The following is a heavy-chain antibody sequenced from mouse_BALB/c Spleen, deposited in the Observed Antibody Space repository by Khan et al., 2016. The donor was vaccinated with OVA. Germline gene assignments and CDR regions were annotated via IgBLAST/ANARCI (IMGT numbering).Heavy chain of an antibody. CDR3: AGQPYYHYNLLAY. CDR1: GFSLTNYG. Sequence: QVQLKQSGPGLVAPSQSLSITCTISGFSLTNYGVHWVRQPPGKGLEWLVVIWSDGSTTYNSALKSRLTISKDNSKSQAFLKKNSLQSEETAVYFCAGQPYYHYNLLAYWGQGTSVTVSA. CDR2: IWSDGST. D-gene: IGHD2-4*01. V-gene: IGHV2-6-1*01. J-gene: IGHJ4*01.